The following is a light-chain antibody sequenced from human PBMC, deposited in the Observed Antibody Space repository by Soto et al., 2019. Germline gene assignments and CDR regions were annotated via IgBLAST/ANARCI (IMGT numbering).Light chain of an antibody. J-gene: IGKJ1*01. Sequence: IVFTQSPGTLSLSPGERATLSCRASQSISSTYLAWYQQKPGQAPRLLIYAASRRATGIPDRFSGSGSGTDFTLTISRLEPEDSAVYYCQQYGRPPRTFGQGTKVDIK. CDR2: AAS. CDR3: QQYGRPPRT. V-gene: IGKV3-20*01. CDR1: QSISSTY.